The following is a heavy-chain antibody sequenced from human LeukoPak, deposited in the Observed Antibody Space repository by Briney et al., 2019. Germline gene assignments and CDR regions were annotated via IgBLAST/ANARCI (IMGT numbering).Heavy chain of an antibody. CDR3: ARGVGLVDY. Sequence: PGGSLRLSCAASGYTFSSYAMDWVRQAPGKGLEYVSAISSNGGSTYYANSVKGRFTISRDNSKNALYLQMGSLRAEDMAVYCCARGVGLVDYWGQGTLVTVSS. D-gene: IGHD1-26*01. CDR2: ISSNGGST. V-gene: IGHV3-64*01. CDR1: GYTFSSYA. J-gene: IGHJ4*02.